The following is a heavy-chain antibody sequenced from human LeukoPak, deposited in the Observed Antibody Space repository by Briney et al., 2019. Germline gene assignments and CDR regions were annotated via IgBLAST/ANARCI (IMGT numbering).Heavy chain of an antibody. CDR2: ISAYNGNT. Sequence: GASVKVSCKASGYTFTSYGISWVRQAPGQGLEWMGWISAYNGNTNYAQKLQGRVTMTTDTSTSTAYVELRSLRSDDTAVYYCARDVGFIVVVPAANSDLNWFDPWGQGTLVTVSS. CDR3: ARDVGFIVVVPAANSDLNWFDP. J-gene: IGHJ5*02. D-gene: IGHD2-2*01. V-gene: IGHV1-18*01. CDR1: GYTFTSYG.